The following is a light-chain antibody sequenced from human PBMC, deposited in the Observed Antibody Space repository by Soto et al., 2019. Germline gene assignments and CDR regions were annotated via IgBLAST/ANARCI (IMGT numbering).Light chain of an antibody. CDR2: LGS. CDR3: MQALQTPEYT. Sequence: DIVMTQSPLSLPVTPGEPASISCRSSQSLLHSNGYKYLDWYLQKPGQSPQLLIYLGSNRASGVTDRFSGSGSGTDFTLKISRVEAEDVGVYYCMQALQTPEYTFGQGTKLEIK. J-gene: IGKJ2*01. CDR1: QSLLHSNGYKY. V-gene: IGKV2-28*01.